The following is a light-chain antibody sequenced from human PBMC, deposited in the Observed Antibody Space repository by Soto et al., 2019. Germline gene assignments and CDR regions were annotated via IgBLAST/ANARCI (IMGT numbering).Light chain of an antibody. V-gene: IGKV1-9*01. CDR2: TAS. J-gene: IGKJ5*01. Sequence: DIQLTQSPSFLSASVGDRVIITCRAGQGISRYLAWYQQEPGKAPNLLIHTASTLQSGVPSRFSGSGSGTEFTLTISSLQPEDFGTYYCQHRHSYPITFGQGTRLEIK. CDR3: QHRHSYPIT. CDR1: QGISRY.